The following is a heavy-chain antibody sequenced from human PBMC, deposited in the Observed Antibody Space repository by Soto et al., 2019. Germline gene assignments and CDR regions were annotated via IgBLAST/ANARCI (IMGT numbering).Heavy chain of an antibody. CDR2: IGTAGDT. CDR1: GFTFSSYA. Sequence: GGSLRLSCAASGFTFSSYAMSWVRQAPGKGLEWVSAIGTAGDTYYPGSVKGRFTISRENAKNSLYLQMNSLRAGDTAVYYCARAGVYGSFDIWGQGTMVTVSS. V-gene: IGHV3-13*01. D-gene: IGHD4-17*01. CDR3: ARAGVYGSFDI. J-gene: IGHJ3*02.